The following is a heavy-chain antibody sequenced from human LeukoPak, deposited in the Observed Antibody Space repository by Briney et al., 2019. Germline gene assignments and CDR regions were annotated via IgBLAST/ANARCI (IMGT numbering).Heavy chain of an antibody. CDR1: GGTFSSYA. CDR3: ARDGWGSSSWYGDYYYYYGMDV. V-gene: IGHV1-3*01. D-gene: IGHD6-13*01. Sequence: ASVKVSCKASGGTFSSYAISWVRQAPGQGLEWMGWINAGNGNTKYSQKFQGRVTITRDTSASTAYMELSSLRSEDTAVYYCARDGWGSSSWYGDYYYYYGMDVWGKGTTVTVSS. CDR2: INAGNGNT. J-gene: IGHJ6*04.